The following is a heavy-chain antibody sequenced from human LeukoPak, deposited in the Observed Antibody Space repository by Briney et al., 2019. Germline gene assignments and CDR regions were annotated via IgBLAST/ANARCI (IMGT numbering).Heavy chain of an antibody. V-gene: IGHV4-39*07. Sequence: SETLSLTCTVSGGSISSSSYYWGWIRQPPGKGLEWIGSIYYSGSTYYNPSLKSRVTISVDTSKNQFSLKLSSVTAADTAVYYCVRGGLENGYHSNDGFDIWGQGTMVTVSS. J-gene: IGHJ3*02. CDR2: IYYSGST. CDR1: GGSISSSSYY. D-gene: IGHD3-22*01. CDR3: VRGGLENGYHSNDGFDI.